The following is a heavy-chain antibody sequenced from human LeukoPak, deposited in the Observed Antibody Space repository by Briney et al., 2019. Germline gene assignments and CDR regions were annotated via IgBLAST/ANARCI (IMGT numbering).Heavy chain of an antibody. CDR3: ARDPRGPTVAGDY. Sequence: PSETLSLTCTVSGGSITSHFWSWIRQPARMGLEWIGRIYTGENPSYNPSLKSRVTLSLDKSKNQLSLNLSSVTAADTAIYYCARDPRGPTVAGDYWGQGTQVTVSS. V-gene: IGHV4-4*07. J-gene: IGHJ4*02. CDR1: GGSITSHF. D-gene: IGHD6-19*01. CDR2: IYTGENP.